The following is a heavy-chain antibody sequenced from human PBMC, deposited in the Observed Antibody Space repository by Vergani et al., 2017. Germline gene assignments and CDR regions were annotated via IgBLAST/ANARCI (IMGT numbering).Heavy chain of an antibody. CDR3: ARGPRMVYFWSREGGWYFDL. V-gene: IGHV4-59*01. J-gene: IGHJ2*01. CDR2: IYYSGST. D-gene: IGHD3-3*01. Sequence: QVQLQESGPGLVKPSETLSLTCTVSGGSISSYYWSWIRQPPGKGLAWIGYIYYSGSTNYNPSLKSRVTISVDTSKNQFSLQLSSVTAAYTAVYYGARGPRMVYFWSREGGWYFDLWGRGTLVTVSS. CDR1: GGSISSYY.